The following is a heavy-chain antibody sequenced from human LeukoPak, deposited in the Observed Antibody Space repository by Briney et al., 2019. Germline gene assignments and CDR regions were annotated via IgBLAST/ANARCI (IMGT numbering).Heavy chain of an antibody. D-gene: IGHD3-10*01. CDR3: ASSALYGSGSYSSNGPDHAEIDY. J-gene: IGHJ4*02. V-gene: IGHV5-10-1*01. Sequence: GESLKISCKGSGYSFTSYWISWVRQMPRKGLEWMGRIDPSDSYTNYSPSFQGHVTISADKSISTAYLQWSSLKASDTAMYYCASSALYGSGSYSSNGPDHAEIDYWGQGTLVTVSS. CDR2: IDPSDSYT. CDR1: GYSFTSYW.